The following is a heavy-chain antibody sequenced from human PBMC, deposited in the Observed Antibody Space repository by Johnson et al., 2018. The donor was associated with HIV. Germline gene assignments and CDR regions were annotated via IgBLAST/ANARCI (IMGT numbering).Heavy chain of an antibody. D-gene: IGHD6-19*01. J-gene: IGHJ3*01. CDR2: IYSDGSDP. CDR3: ARKQWLEIPSDAFDV. V-gene: IGHV3-74*03. Sequence: VQLVESGGGVVQPGGSLRLSCAGSGYIFRNYWMHWVRQAPGKGLVWVARIYSDGSDPAYADSVKGRFTISRDNAKKTLYLQMNSLRAEDTAVYYCARKQWLEIPSDAFDVWGQGTMVTVSS. CDR1: GYIFRNYW.